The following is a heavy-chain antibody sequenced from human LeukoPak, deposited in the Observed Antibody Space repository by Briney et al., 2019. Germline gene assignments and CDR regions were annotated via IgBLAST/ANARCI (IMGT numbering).Heavy chain of an antibody. Sequence: GGSLRLSCAASGFTFGNSWVHWVRQAPGKGLVWVSLINADGSTATYADSVRGRFTISRDNARNTLSLQMNSLTIEDTAVYYCVVVVEPPDSDGFDVWGQGTMITVSS. V-gene: IGHV3-74*01. D-gene: IGHD1-14*01. CDR2: INADGSTA. J-gene: IGHJ3*01. CDR1: GFTFGNSW. CDR3: VVVVEPPDSDGFDV.